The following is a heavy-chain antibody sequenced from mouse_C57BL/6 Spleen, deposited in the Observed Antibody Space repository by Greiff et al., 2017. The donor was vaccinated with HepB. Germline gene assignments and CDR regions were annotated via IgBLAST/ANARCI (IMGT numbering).Heavy chain of an antibody. Sequence: QVQLQQSGAELVRPGASVKLSCKASGYTFTDYYINWVKQRPGQGLEWIARIYPGSGNTYYNEKFKGKATLTAEKSSSTAYMQLSSLTSEDSAVYFCARRGYGSRDWYFDVWGTGTTVTVSS. CDR3: ARRGYGSRDWYFDV. J-gene: IGHJ1*03. D-gene: IGHD1-1*01. V-gene: IGHV1-76*01. CDR1: GYTFTDYY. CDR2: IYPGSGNT.